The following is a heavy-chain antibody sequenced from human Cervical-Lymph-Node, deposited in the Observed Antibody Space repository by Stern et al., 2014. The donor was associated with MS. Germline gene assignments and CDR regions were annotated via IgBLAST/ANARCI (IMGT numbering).Heavy chain of an antibody. V-gene: IGHV4-39*01. CDR2: IYYSGST. D-gene: IGHD2-15*01. CDR1: GGSISSSSYY. Sequence: QLVQSGPGLVKPSETLSLTCTVSGGSISSSSYYWGWIRQPPGKGLEWIGSIYYSGSTYYNPSLKSRVTLSVGKSQNQFSLKLSSVTAADTAVYYCASGGSFFFDYWGQGTLVTVSS. CDR3: ASGGSFFFDY. J-gene: IGHJ4*02.